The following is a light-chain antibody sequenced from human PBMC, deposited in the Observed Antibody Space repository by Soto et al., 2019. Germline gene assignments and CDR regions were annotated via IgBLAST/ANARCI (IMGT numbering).Light chain of an antibody. CDR1: QSFNSNF. CDR2: GAS. V-gene: IGKV3-20*01. J-gene: IGKJ1*01. Sequence: SVLTQSTVTLSLSPGDIATLSCSSSQSFNSNFLAWYQQKPGQAPRLLIYGASSRATGIPDTFSGSGSGTDFTLTISRLEPGDFAVYYCQQYGTSPWTFGQGTKVDIK. CDR3: QQYGTSPWT.